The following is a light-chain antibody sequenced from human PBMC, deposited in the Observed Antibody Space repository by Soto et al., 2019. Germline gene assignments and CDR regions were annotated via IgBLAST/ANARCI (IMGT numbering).Light chain of an antibody. CDR1: QSVNRN. J-gene: IGKJ5*01. V-gene: IGKV3-15*01. Sequence: DILMTQSPATLSVSPGERATLSCRASQSVNRNFAWYQQKPGQAPRLLIYDASTRATGIPARFSGSGSGTEFTLTISSLQSEDFAVYYCQQYIKWPLTFGQGTRLEIK. CDR2: DAS. CDR3: QQYIKWPLT.